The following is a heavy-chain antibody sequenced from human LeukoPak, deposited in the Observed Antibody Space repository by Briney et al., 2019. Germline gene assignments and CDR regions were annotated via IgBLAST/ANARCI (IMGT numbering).Heavy chain of an antibody. CDR3: TRGSGYVAY. Sequence: GGSLRLSCAASGFTFSSYWMSWVRQAPGKGLEWVANIKQDGSEKYYVDSVEGRFTISRDNAKNSLYLQMNSLRAEDTAMYYCTRGSGYVAYWGQGTLVTVSS. CDR1: GFTFSSYW. V-gene: IGHV3-7*05. J-gene: IGHJ4*02. CDR2: IKQDGSEK. D-gene: IGHD3-3*01.